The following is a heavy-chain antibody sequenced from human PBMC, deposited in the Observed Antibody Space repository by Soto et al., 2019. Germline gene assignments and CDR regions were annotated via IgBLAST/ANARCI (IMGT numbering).Heavy chain of an antibody. V-gene: IGHV3-7*05. J-gene: IGHJ6*02. CDR1: GFTFGNYW. CDR2: MNQNGSEK. CDR3: ASYRVSYAMDV. Sequence: EVQLVESGGGLVQPGGSLRLSCTVSGFTFGNYWMTWVRQAPGKGLEWVANMNQNGSEKYYVDSVKGRFAISRDNAKNSLYLQRNSLSAEDTAVYYCASYRVSYAMDVWGQGTTVTVSS.